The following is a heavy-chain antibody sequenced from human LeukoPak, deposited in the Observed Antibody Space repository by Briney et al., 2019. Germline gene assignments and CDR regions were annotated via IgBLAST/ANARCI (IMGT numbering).Heavy chain of an antibody. CDR3: ASGPNPVGYSYGYGSDY. D-gene: IGHD5-18*01. V-gene: IGHV1-2*02. CDR1: GYTFTGYY. CDR2: INPNSGGT. Sequence: GASVKVSCKASGYTFTGYYMHRVRQAPGQGLEWMGWINPNSGGTNYAQKFQGRVTMTRDTSISTAYMELSRLRSDDTAVYYCASGPNPVGYSYGYGSDYWGQGTLVTVSS. J-gene: IGHJ4*02.